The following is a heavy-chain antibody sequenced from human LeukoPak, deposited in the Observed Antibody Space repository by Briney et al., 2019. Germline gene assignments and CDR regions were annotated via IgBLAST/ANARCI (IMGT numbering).Heavy chain of an antibody. J-gene: IGHJ4*02. V-gene: IGHV4-34*01. CDR3: AKSGGYGLIDY. D-gene: IGHD1-26*01. CDR2: INHSGST. CDR1: GGSFSGYY. Sequence: PSETLSLTCAVYGGSFSGYYWSWIRQPPGKGLEWIGEINHSGSTNYNPSLKSRVTISVDTSKNQFSLKLSSATAADTAMYYCAKSGGYGLIDYWGQGTRVTVSS.